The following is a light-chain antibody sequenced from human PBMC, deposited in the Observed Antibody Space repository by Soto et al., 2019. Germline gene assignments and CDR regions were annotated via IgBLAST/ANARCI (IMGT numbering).Light chain of an antibody. CDR1: SSVIGGYNY. CDR2: DVS. Sequence: QSVLTQPASVSGSPGQSITISCTGTSSVIGGYNYVSWYQQHPGKAPKLMIYDVSDRPSGVSNRFSGSKSGNTASLTISGLQAEDEADYYCASYASSNTVLFGGGTQLTVL. V-gene: IGLV2-14*03. J-gene: IGLJ2*01. CDR3: ASYASSNTVL.